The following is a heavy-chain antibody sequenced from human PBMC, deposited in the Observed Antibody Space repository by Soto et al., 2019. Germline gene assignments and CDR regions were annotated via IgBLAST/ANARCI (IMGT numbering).Heavy chain of an antibody. D-gene: IGHD1-7*01. Sequence: SQTLSLTCVISGDSVSSNSAAWNWIRLSPSRGLEWLARTYYRSRWYNDYAVSVRSRITVNPDTSKNQFSLQLTSVTPEDTAVYYCAGTTPHHWIYMDVWGKGVSVTVSS. V-gene: IGHV6-1*01. J-gene: IGHJ6*04. CDR3: AGTTPHHWIYMDV. CDR2: TYYRSRWYN. CDR1: GDSVSSNSAA.